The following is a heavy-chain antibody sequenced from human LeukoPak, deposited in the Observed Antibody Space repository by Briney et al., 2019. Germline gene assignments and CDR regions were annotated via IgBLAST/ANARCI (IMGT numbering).Heavy chain of an antibody. Sequence: GGSLRLSCAASGFADSSDYMSWVRQAPGKGLEWVSVIYSGGSTYYADSVKGRFTISRDNSKNTLYLQMNSLRAEDTAVYYCAREPPLHGYLDYWGQGTLVTVSS. V-gene: IGHV3-53*01. CDR2: IYSGGST. CDR1: GFADSSDY. CDR3: AREPPLHGYLDY. D-gene: IGHD2-8*01. J-gene: IGHJ4*02.